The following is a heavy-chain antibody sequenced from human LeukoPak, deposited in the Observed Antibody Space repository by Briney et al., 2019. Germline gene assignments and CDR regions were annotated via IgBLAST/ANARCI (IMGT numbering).Heavy chain of an antibody. CDR1: GGSFSGYY. J-gene: IGHJ6*03. CDR3: ARGKGDYSNHSYYYMDV. V-gene: IGHV4-34*01. CDR2: INHSGST. D-gene: IGHD4-11*01. Sequence: PSETLSLTCAVYGGSFSGYYWSWIRQPPGKGLEWIGEINHSGSTNYNPSLKSRVTISVDTSKNQFSLKLSSVTAADTAVYYCARGKGDYSNHSYYYMDVWGKGTTVTVSS.